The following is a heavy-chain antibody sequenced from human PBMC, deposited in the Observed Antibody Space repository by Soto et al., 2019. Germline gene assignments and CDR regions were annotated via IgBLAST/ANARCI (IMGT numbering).Heavy chain of an antibody. CDR3: ASVPIGTGNWFDP. D-gene: IGHD3-9*01. Sequence: ASVKVSCKASGYTFTSSAMHWVSQAPGQRLEWMGWINAGNGNTKYSQKFQGRVTITRDTSASTAYMELSSLRSEDTAVYYCASVPIGTGNWFDPWGQGTLVTVS. CDR2: INAGNGNT. J-gene: IGHJ5*02. V-gene: IGHV1-3*01. CDR1: GYTFTSSA.